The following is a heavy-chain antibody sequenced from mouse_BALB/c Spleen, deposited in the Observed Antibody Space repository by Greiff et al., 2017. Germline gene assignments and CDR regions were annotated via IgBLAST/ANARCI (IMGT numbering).Heavy chain of an antibody. CDR1: GFTFSSYA. D-gene: IGHD1-1*01. J-gene: IGHJ1*01. Sequence: EVKVVESGGGLVKPGGSLKLSCAASGFTFSSYAMSWVRQTPEKRLEWVASISSGGSTYYPDSVKGRFTISRDNARNILYLQMSSLRSEDTAMYYCARGGDYYGSSPYWYFDVWGAGTTVTVSS. CDR2: ISSGGST. CDR3: ARGGDYYGSSPYWYFDV. V-gene: IGHV5-6-5*01.